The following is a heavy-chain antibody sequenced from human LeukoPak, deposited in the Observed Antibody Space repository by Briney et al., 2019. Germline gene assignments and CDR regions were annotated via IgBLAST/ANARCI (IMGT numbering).Heavy chain of an antibody. D-gene: IGHD2-8*02. Sequence: PSETLSLTCAVYGGSFSGYYWSWIRQPPGKGLEWIGEINHSGSTNYNPSLKSRVTISVDTSKNQFSLKLSSVTAADTAVYSCARGAWWFDYWGQGTLVTVSS. CDR1: GGSFSGYY. CDR2: INHSGST. CDR3: ARGAWWFDY. J-gene: IGHJ4*02. V-gene: IGHV4-34*01.